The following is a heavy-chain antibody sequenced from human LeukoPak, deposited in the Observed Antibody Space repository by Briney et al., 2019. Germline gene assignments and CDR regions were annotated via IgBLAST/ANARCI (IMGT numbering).Heavy chain of an antibody. CDR1: GFTFISYA. D-gene: IGHD6-13*01. CDR3: ARGSSSWYVEYYYYYYMDV. J-gene: IGHJ6*03. CDR2: ISGSGGST. Sequence: GGSLRLSCAASGFTFISYAMSWVRQAPGKGLEWVSAISGSGGSTYYADSVKCRVNISRDNSKNTLYLQMDSLRAEDTAVYYCARGSSSWYVEYYYYYYMDVWGKGTTVTVSS. V-gene: IGHV3-23*01.